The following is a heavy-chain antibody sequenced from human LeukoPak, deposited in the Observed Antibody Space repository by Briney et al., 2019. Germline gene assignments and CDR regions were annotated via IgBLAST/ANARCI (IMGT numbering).Heavy chain of an antibody. CDR3: AKVVSGYHFDY. Sequence: PGGSLRLSCAASGFTFSIYAMSWVRQAPGKGLEWVATIGGRGGSAYHADSVKGRFTISRDNSQNTLYLQMNTLRAEDTAVYYCAKVVSGYHFDYWGQGTLVTVSS. CDR2: IGGRGGSA. CDR1: GFTFSIYA. D-gene: IGHD5-12*01. V-gene: IGHV3-23*01. J-gene: IGHJ4*02.